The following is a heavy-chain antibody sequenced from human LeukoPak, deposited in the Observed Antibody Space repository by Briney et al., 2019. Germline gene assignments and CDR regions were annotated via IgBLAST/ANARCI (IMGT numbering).Heavy chain of an antibody. CDR3: ARHPLRVAYSYMDV. Sequence: SETLSLTCSVSGGSIRSYYLSWIRQPPGKGLEWIGYIYYSGGTTYNPSLKSRVTISLDTSKNQSSLNLTSVTATDTAVYYCARHPLRVAYSYMDVWGKGTTVIVSS. D-gene: IGHD5-12*01. V-gene: IGHV4-59*08. CDR1: GGSIRSYY. CDR2: IYYSGGT. J-gene: IGHJ6*03.